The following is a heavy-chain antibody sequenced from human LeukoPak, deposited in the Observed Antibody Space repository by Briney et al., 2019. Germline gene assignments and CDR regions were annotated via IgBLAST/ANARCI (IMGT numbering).Heavy chain of an antibody. CDR3: AISSGYYLRY. CDR1: GGSISSYY. CDR2: IYYSGST. J-gene: IGHJ4*02. V-gene: IGHV4-59*01. Sequence: PSETLSLTCTVSGGSISSYYWSWIRQPPGKGLEWIGYIYYSGSTNYNPSLKSRVTISVDTSKNQFSLKLSSVTAADTAVYYCAISSGYYLRYWGQGTLVTVSS. D-gene: IGHD3-22*01.